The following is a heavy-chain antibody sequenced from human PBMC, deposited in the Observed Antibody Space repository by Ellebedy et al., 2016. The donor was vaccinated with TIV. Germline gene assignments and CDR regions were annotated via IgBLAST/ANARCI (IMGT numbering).Heavy chain of an antibody. D-gene: IGHD1-26*01. CDR3: ARHVGWELPYFDY. J-gene: IGHJ4*02. V-gene: IGHV4-59*08. CDR1: GGSISSYY. Sequence: MPGGSLRLSCTVSGGSISSYYWSWIRQPPGKGLEWIGYISYSGSTSYNPSLKSRVTISVDTSKNQFSLKLSSVTAADTAVYYCARHVGWELPYFDYWGQGTLVTVSS. CDR2: ISYSGST.